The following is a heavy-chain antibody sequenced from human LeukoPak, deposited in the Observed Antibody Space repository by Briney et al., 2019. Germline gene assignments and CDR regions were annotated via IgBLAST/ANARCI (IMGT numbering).Heavy chain of an antibody. V-gene: IGHV4-4*07. J-gene: IGHJ4*02. CDR2: IYTSGNT. CDR1: GGSISNYH. CDR3: ARKDGDF. Sequence: SETLSLTCTVSGGSISNYHWSWIRQPAGKGLEWVGRIYTSGNTNYNPSLKSRVTISVDKSKNQLSLKLSSVTAADTAVYYCARKDGDFWGQGTLVTVSS.